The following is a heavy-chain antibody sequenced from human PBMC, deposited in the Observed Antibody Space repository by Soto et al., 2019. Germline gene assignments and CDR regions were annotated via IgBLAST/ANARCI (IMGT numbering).Heavy chain of an antibody. CDR2: ISNNGGST. V-gene: IGHV3-64D*06. Sequence: EVQLVESGGGLVQPGGSLRLSCSGSGFTFSGYAMHWVRQAPGKGLDYVSGISNNGGSTYYTDSVKGRFTISRDNSKNTLYLRMSSLRAEDTAVYYCVKDRDRRSWYFSPFDLWGRGTLVAVSS. CDR1: GFTFSGYA. D-gene: IGHD6-13*01. CDR3: VKDRDRRSWYFSPFDL. J-gene: IGHJ2*01.